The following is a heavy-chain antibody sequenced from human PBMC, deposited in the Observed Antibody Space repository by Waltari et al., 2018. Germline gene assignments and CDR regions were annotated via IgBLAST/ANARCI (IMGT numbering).Heavy chain of an antibody. CDR3: ARAPPIVVVVAATDY. Sequence: QVQLVQSGAEVKKPGASVKVSCKASGYTFTGYYMHWVRQAPGQGLEWMGWINPNSGGTNYAQKFQGRVTMTRDTAISTAYMELSRLRSDDTAVYYCARAPPIVVVVAATDYWGQGTLVTVSS. D-gene: IGHD2-15*01. V-gene: IGHV1-2*02. J-gene: IGHJ4*02. CDR2: INPNSGGT. CDR1: GYTFTGYY.